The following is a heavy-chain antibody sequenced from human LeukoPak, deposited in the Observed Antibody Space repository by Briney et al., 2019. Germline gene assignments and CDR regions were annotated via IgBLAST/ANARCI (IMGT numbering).Heavy chain of an antibody. J-gene: IGHJ5*02. V-gene: IGHV4-39*07. CDR2: IYYTGST. Sequence: SETLSLTCSVSGGSISSSDYYWSWIRQPPGKGLEWLGNIYYTGSTSYNPSLKSRVTLSVDTFKNQFSLHLSSVTAADTAVYYCVRENYCTNGVCWAFDPWGQGTLVTVSS. CDR3: VRENYCTNGVCWAFDP. D-gene: IGHD2-8*01. CDR1: GGSISSSDYY.